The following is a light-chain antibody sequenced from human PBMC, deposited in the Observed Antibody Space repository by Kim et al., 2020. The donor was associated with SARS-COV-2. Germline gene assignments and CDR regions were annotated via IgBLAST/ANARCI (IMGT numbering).Light chain of an antibody. CDR3: QVWDIRSASVV. Sequence: GKTDMITLGGSSIRGKAVGWYQHKPGQGPVLVMYYDRHRPSEIPEHFAGSNSGNTATLIISRVEAGDEADHYCQVWDIRSASVVFGGGTQLTVL. V-gene: IGLV3-21*04. CDR1: SIRGKA. J-gene: IGLJ2*01. CDR2: YDR.